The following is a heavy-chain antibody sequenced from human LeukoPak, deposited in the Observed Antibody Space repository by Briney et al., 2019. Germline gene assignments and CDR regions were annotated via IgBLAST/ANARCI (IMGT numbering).Heavy chain of an antibody. V-gene: IGHV3-13*01. D-gene: IGHD3-16*01. Sequence: GGSLRLSCAASGFTFSSYEMHLVRQVAGKGLEWVSAVGIVGDTFYSGSVKGRFTISRENAENSLFLQMNSLRAGDTAVYYCAREGRGSSADAFDIWGQGTMVTVSS. CDR3: AREGRGSSADAFDI. J-gene: IGHJ3*02. CDR2: VGIVGDT. CDR1: GFTFSSYE.